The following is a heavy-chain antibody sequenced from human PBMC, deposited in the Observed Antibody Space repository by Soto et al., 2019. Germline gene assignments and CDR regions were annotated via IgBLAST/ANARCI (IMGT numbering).Heavy chain of an antibody. Sequence: GGSLRLSCAASGFTFSSYGMHWVRQAPGKGLEWVAVISYDGSNKYYADSVKGRFTISRDNYQKTLYLQMNSLRAEDTAVYYCAKGMQTVYAFDLWGQGNMVTVS. CDR3: AKGMQTVYAFDL. CDR2: ISYDGSNK. CDR1: GFTFSSYG. D-gene: IGHD4-17*01. V-gene: IGHV3-30*18. J-gene: IGHJ3*01.